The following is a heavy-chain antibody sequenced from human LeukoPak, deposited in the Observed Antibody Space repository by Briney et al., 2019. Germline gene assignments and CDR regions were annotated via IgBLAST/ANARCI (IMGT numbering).Heavy chain of an antibody. CDR2: IYYSGST. D-gene: IGHD6-6*01. Sequence: SETLSLTCTVSGGSITSYYWSWIRQPPGKGLEWIGYIYYSGSTNYNPSLKSPVTISVDTSKNQFSLKLTSVTAADTAVYYCARSVPQLALVNYFDYWGQGTLVTVSS. CDR3: ARSVPQLALVNYFDY. V-gene: IGHV4-59*08. CDR1: GGSITSYY. J-gene: IGHJ4*02.